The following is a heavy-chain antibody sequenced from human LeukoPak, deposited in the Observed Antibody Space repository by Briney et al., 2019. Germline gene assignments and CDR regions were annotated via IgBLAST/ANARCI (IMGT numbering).Heavy chain of an antibody. CDR3: AIAQGALDY. CDR1: APSTTTYA. J-gene: IGHJ4*02. D-gene: IGHD1-26*01. V-gene: IGHV3-23*01. Sequence: GSLTPSCAVSAPSTTTYAFNRAPYHRAKGLEWVSGIGGGGTEYYADSVKDRFIISSDSSQNLAHLQMNSLTVEDTAVYYWAIAQGALDYWCQGTLVTASS. CDR2: IGGGGTE.